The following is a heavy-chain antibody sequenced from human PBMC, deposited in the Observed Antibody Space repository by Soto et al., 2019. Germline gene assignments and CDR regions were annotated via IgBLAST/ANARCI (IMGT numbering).Heavy chain of an antibody. J-gene: IGHJ2*01. V-gene: IGHV2-5*01. CDR1: GFSLSTSGVG. Sequence: SGPTLVNPTQTLTLTCTVSGFSLSTSGVGVGWIRQPPGKALEWLALIYWNDDKRYSPSLKSRLTITKDTSKNQVVLTMTNMDPVDTATYYCAHAPEDYYDSSGSFWYFDLWGRGTLVTVSS. D-gene: IGHD3-22*01. CDR3: AHAPEDYYDSSGSFWYFDL. CDR2: IYWNDDK.